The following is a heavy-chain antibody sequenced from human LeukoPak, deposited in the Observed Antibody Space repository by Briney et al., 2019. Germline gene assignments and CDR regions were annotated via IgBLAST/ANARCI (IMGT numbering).Heavy chain of an antibody. V-gene: IGHV4-4*07. CDR2: IYTSGST. J-gene: IGHJ6*02. D-gene: IGHD2-15*01. CDR3: ARGMVVAATYYYYYGMDV. Sequence: SETLSLTCTVSGGSISSYYWSWIRQPAGKGLEWIGRIYTSGSTNYNPSLKSRVTMSVDTSKNQFSLKLSSVTAADTAVYYCARGMVVAATYYYYYGMDVWGQGTTVTVS. CDR1: GGSISSYY.